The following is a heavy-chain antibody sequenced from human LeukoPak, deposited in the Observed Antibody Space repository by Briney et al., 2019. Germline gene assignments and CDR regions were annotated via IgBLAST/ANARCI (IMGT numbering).Heavy chain of an antibody. V-gene: IGHV4-38-2*02. D-gene: IGHD6-13*01. CDR2: IYHSGST. CDR1: GYSISSGYY. Sequence: SETLSLTCTVSGYSISSGYYWGWIRQPPGKGLEWIGSIYHSGSTYYNPSLKSRVTISVDTSKNQFSLKLSSVTAADTAVYYCARNIAAAGRRRFDPWGQGTLVTVSS. J-gene: IGHJ5*02. CDR3: ARNIAAAGRRRFDP.